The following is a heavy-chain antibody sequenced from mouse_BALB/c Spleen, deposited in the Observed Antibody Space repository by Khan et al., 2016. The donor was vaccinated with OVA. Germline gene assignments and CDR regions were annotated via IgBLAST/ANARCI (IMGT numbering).Heavy chain of an antibody. CDR2: IYPGSVRT. J-gene: IGHJ4*01. V-gene: IGHV1S22*01. CDR1: GYTFTTYW. Sequence: LQQPGSELVRPGASVKLSCKATGYTFTTYWMHWVKQRPGQGLEWIGNIYPGSVRTNYDEKFKSKATLTVDTSSSTAYMQLSSLTSEDSAVYCCTRYPSMDYWGQGTSVTVSS. CDR3: TRYPSMDY.